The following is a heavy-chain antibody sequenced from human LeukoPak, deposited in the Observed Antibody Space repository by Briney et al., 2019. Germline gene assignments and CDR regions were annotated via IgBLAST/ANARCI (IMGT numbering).Heavy chain of an antibody. D-gene: IGHD6-6*01. V-gene: IGHV1-2*02. J-gene: IGHJ4*02. Sequence: GASVKVSCKASGYTFTGYHIHWVRQAPGQGLEWMGWINPNTGGAKYAQNFHGRVIMTRDTSVNTASMELRRLTSDDTAVYYCARGNIAARLVDYWGQGALVTVSS. CDR3: ARGNIAARLVDY. CDR1: GYTFTGYH. CDR2: INPNTGGA.